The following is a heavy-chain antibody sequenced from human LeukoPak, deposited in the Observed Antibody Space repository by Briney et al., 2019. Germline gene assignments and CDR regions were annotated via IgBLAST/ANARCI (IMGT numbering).Heavy chain of an antibody. CDR3: AREVEYYDSSGYRPHAFDI. V-gene: IGHV4-4*02. D-gene: IGHD3-22*01. CDR2: IYHSGST. J-gene: IGHJ3*02. CDR1: GGSISSSNW. Sequence: SETLSLTCAVSGGSISSSNWWSWVRQPPGKGLEWIGEIYHSGSTNYNPSLRSRVTISVDTSKNQFSLKVNSVTAADTAVYYCAREVEYYDSSGYRPHAFDIWGQGTLVTVSS.